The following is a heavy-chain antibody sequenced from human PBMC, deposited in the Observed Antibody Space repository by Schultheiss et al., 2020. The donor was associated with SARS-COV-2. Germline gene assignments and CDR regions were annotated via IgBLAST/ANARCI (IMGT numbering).Heavy chain of an antibody. Sequence: GGSLRLSCAASGFTFSSYDMHWVRQATGKGLEWVAVIAHDGSIKYYADSVKGRFTITRDNSENTLSLQMNSLRGEDTAVYYCAKEARPFSSTCYDYWGQGTPVTVSS. CDR2: IAHDGSIK. J-gene: IGHJ4*02. D-gene: IGHD2-2*01. CDR1: GFTFSSYD. V-gene: IGHV3-30*18. CDR3: AKEARPFSSTCYDY.